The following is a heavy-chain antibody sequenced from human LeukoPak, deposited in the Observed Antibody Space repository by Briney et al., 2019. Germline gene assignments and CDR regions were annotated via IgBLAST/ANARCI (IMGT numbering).Heavy chain of an antibody. CDR2: ISSSSSYI. CDR3: AKDEFYYDSSGYSPGAFDI. D-gene: IGHD3-22*01. Sequence: GGSLRLSCAASGFTFSSYGMNWVRQAPGKGLEWVSSISSSSSYIYYADSVKGRFTISRDNAKNSLYLQMNSLRAEDTAVYYCAKDEFYYDSSGYSPGAFDIWGQGTMVTVSS. J-gene: IGHJ3*02. V-gene: IGHV3-21*04. CDR1: GFTFSSYG.